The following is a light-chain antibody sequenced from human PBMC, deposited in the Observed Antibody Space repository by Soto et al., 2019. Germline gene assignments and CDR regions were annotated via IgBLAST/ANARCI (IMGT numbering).Light chain of an antibody. CDR2: EGS. CDR3: CSFASSSTFYV. Sequence: QSALTQPASVSGSPGQSITISCTGTSSDVGSSNLVSWYQQYPGKAPKLIIYEGSRRPSGVSGRFSGSKSGNTASLTISGLQAEDEADYYCCSFASSSTFYVFVTGTMVTVL. V-gene: IGLV2-23*01. J-gene: IGLJ1*01. CDR1: SSDVGSSNL.